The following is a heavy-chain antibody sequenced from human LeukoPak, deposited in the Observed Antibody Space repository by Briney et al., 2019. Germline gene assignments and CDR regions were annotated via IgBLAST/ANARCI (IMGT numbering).Heavy chain of an antibody. V-gene: IGHV4-34*01. CDR3: PRGLPTHWDDRSDYFDS. Sequence: SETLSLTCGFSHGPFGGCYWTWIRQPPGKGLEGMGESSRSGNTKYNPSLKSRVTIPLHTSKTQFSLKLSSVPAADTALYFCPRGLPTHWDDRSDYFDSWGQGTLVTVSS. J-gene: IGHJ4*02. CDR1: HGPFGGCY. D-gene: IGHD3-22*01. CDR2: SSRSGNT.